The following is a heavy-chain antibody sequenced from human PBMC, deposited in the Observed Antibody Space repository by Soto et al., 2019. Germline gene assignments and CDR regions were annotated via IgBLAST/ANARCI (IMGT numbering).Heavy chain of an antibody. Sequence: EVQLLESGGDLAQPGGSLRLSCAASGFTFSDYAMTWVRQAPGKGLEWVSAISVSGGNTYYADSVKGRFTISRYYSRNTLYREMNSLRAEDTVVYYCAKYRYGQVADYVDYWGLGTLVTVSS. CDR3: AKYRYGQVADYVDY. CDR2: ISVSGGNT. V-gene: IGHV3-23*01. D-gene: IGHD6-19*01. J-gene: IGHJ4*02. CDR1: GFTFSDYA.